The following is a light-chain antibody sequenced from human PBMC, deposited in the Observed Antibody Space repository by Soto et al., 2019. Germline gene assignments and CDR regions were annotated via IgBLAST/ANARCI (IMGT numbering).Light chain of an antibody. V-gene: IGLV2-11*01. CDR3: CSYAGSYTVV. J-gene: IGLJ2*01. Sequence: QSALTQPRSVSWSPGQSVTISCTGTSSDVGGYNYVSWYQQHSGKAPKLMIYDVSKRPSGVPDRFSGSKSGNTASLTISGLQAEDEADYYCCSYAGSYTVVFGGGTKLTVL. CDR1: SSDVGGYNY. CDR2: DVS.